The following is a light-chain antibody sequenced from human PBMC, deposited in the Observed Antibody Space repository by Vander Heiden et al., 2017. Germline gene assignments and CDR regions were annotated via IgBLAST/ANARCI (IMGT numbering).Light chain of an antibody. V-gene: IGLV1-44*01. Sequence: QSVLTQPPSASGTPGQRVTISCSGSSSNIGTNTVNWYQQVPGTAPKLLIHSNTQRPSGVPDRFSGSKSGTSASLAISGLQSEDEADYFCATWDNSLKSHVGFGGGTKLTVL. J-gene: IGLJ2*01. CDR2: SNT. CDR1: SSNIGTNT. CDR3: ATWDNSLKSHVG.